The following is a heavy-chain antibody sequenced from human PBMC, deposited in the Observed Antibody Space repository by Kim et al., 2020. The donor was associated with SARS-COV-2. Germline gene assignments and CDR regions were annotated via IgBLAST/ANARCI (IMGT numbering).Heavy chain of an antibody. CDR3: ARDHYDSSGYYSYFDY. Sequence: SVKCRCTISRDNAKNTLYLQMNSLRAEDTAVYYCARDHYDSSGYYSYFDYWGQGTLVTVSS. J-gene: IGHJ4*02. D-gene: IGHD3-22*01. V-gene: IGHV3-30*01.